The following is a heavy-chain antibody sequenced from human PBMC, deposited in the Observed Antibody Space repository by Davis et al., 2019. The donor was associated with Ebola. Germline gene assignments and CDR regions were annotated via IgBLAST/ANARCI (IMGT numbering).Heavy chain of an antibody. Sequence: GESLKISCAASGFTFSSYTMNWVRQAPGKGLEWVSSMSSGRTYIYSADSMKGRFTISRDNAKNSLYLQMNSRRAEDTAVYYCARDPEINYYYGMDVWGKGTTVTVSS. D-gene: IGHD1-14*01. V-gene: IGHV3-21*01. CDR3: ARDPEINYYYGMDV. CDR1: GFTFSSYT. CDR2: MSSGRTYI. J-gene: IGHJ6*04.